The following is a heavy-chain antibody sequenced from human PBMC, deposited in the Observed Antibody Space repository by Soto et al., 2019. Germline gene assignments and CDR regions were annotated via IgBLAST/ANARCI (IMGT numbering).Heavy chain of an antibody. V-gene: IGHV3-48*03. D-gene: IGHD1-26*01. CDR2: ISSSGSTI. J-gene: IGHJ3*02. CDR3: ARDQWEQLYAASDI. Sequence: GGSLRLSCAASGFTLSSYEMNWVRQAPGKGLEWVSYISSSGSTIYYADSVKGRFTISRDNAKNSRYLQMNSLRAEDTAVYYCARDQWEQLYAASDIWGQGTMVTVSS. CDR1: GFTLSSYE.